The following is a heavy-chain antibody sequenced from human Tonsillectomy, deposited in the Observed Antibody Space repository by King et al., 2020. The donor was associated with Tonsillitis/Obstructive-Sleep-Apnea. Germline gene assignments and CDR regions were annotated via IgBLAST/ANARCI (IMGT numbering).Heavy chain of an antibody. Sequence: VQLVESGGGLVQPGRSLRLPCTASGFTFGDYAMSWVRQAPGRGLEWVGFIRSKAYGGTTEYAASVKGRFTISRDDSKSIAYLQMNSLKIEDTAVYYCATLQLERIGWYYYYMDVWGKGPTVTVSS. V-gene: IGHV3-49*04. CDR3: ATLQLERIGWYYYYMDV. CDR1: GFTFGDYA. D-gene: IGHD1-1*01. J-gene: IGHJ6*03. CDR2: IRSKAYGGTT.